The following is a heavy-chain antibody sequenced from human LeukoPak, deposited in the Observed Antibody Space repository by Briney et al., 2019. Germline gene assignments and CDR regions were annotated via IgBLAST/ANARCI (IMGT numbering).Heavy chain of an antibody. Sequence: PGRSLRLSCAASVFTFSSYGMHWVRQAPGKGLEGGAVISYDGSNKYYADSVKGRFTISRDNSKNTLYLQMNSLRAEDTAVYYCAKEQTPTRSSSWWTNDAFDIWGQGTMVTVSS. CDR3: AKEQTPTRSSSWWTNDAFDI. CDR1: VFTFSSYG. D-gene: IGHD6-13*01. V-gene: IGHV3-30*18. J-gene: IGHJ3*02. CDR2: ISYDGSNK.